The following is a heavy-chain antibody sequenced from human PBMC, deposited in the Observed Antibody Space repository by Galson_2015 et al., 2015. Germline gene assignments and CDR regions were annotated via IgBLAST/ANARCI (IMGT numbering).Heavy chain of an antibody. D-gene: IGHD4-17*01. CDR2: ISTYAGNT. CDR1: GYTFTSYG. CDR3: ARGSDYGDYLYDY. V-gene: IGHV1-18*01. Sequence: VKVSCKASGYTFTSYGISWVRQAPGQGLEWMGWISTYAGNTNYAQNLQGRVTMTTDPSTSTAYMELRSLRSDDTAVYYCARGSDYGDYLYDYWGQGTLVTVSS. J-gene: IGHJ4*02.